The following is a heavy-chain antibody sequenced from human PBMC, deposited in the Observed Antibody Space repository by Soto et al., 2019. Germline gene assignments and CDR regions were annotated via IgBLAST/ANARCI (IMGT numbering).Heavy chain of an antibody. D-gene: IGHD3-10*02. CDR2: ISSSSSYI. V-gene: IGHV3-21*01. CDR1: GFTFSSYS. Sequence: GGSLRLSCAASGFTFSSYSMNWVRQAPGKGLEWVSSISSSSSYIYYADSVKGRFTISRDNAKNSLYLQMNSLRAEDTALYYCARDMSRADFDYWGQGTLVTVSS. CDR3: ARDMSRADFDY. J-gene: IGHJ4*02.